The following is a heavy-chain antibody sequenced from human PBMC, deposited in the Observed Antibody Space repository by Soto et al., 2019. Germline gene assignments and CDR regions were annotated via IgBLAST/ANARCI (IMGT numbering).Heavy chain of an antibody. CDR1: GFTFSTFY. V-gene: IGHV3-11*06. J-gene: IGHJ3*01. CDR2: LSSESTFI. Sequence: PGGSLRLSCAASGFTFSTFYMNWVRRAPGKGLEWVSFLSSESTFISYADSVKGRFTISRDNSKKSLFLQMDSLRVEDTAVYYCARVRSGTYNAFDLWGQGTVVTVSS. CDR3: ARVRSGTYNAFDL. D-gene: IGHD1-26*01.